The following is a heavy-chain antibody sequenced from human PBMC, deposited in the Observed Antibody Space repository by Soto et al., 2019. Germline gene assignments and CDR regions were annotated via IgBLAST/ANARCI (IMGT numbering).Heavy chain of an antibody. J-gene: IGHJ4*02. Sequence: GESLRLAYAASGLTFTRYSMNWVRQAPGKGLEWVSSISSTTNYIYYGDSMKGRFTISRDNAKNSLYLEMNSLRAEDTAVYYCARESEDLTSNFDYWGQGTLVTVSS. CDR1: GLTFTRYS. V-gene: IGHV3-21*06. CDR3: ARESEDLTSNFDY. CDR2: ISSTTNYI.